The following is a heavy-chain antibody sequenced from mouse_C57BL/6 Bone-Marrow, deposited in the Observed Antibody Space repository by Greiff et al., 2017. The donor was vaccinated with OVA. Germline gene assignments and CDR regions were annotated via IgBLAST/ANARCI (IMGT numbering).Heavy chain of an antibody. CDR2: ISYSGST. Sequence: EVKLMESGPGLAKPSQTLSLTCSVTGYSITSDYWNWIRKFPGNKLEYMGYISYSGSTYYNTSLKSLISITRDTSKNQYYLQLNSVTTDYTATYCCARWGDYYAMDYWGQGTSVTVSS. CDR3: ARWGDYYAMDY. V-gene: IGHV3-8*01. J-gene: IGHJ4*01. CDR1: GYSITSDY.